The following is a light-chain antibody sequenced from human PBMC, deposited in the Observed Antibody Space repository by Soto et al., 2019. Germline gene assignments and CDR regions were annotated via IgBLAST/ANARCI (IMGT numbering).Light chain of an antibody. V-gene: IGKV1-39*01. CDR1: QSVSSY. J-gene: IGKJ1*01. CDR2: AAT. Sequence: DIQVTQSPSSLSGSVGNRVTIACRASQSVSSYLNWYQQKQGKAPKLLIYAATDLQSGVPSRFSGSGSGTDFTITISSLQPEDVAIYFCQQSYSTPWTFGQGTPVEIK. CDR3: QQSYSTPWT.